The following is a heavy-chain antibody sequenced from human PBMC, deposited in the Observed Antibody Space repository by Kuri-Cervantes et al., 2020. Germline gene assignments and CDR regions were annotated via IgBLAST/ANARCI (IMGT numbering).Heavy chain of an antibody. CDR2: IKQDGSEK. CDR3: AKSDYYGSGSYTHNFDY. V-gene: IGHV3-7*01. J-gene: IGHJ4*02. D-gene: IGHD3-10*01. CDR1: GFTFSSYW. Sequence: GESLKISCAASGFTFSSYWMSWVRQAPGKGLEWVANIKQDGSEKYYVDSVKGRFTISRDNAKNTLYLQMNSLRAEDTAVYYCAKSDYYGSGSYTHNFDYWGQGTLVTVSS.